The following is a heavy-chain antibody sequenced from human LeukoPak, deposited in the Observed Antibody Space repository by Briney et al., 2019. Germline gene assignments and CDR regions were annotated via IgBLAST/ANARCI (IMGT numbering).Heavy chain of an antibody. CDR2: IYYSGST. CDR1: GGAISSSSYY. V-gene: IGHV4-39*01. CDR3: ARLPNDYDYVWGSYRYTSYYMDV. D-gene: IGHD3-16*02. Sequence: SETLSLTCTVSGGAISSSSYYWGWIRQPPGKGLEWIGSIYYSGSTYYNSSLKSRVTISVDTSKNQFSLKLSSVTAADTAVYYCARLPNDYDYVWGSYRYTSYYMDVWGKGTTVTVSS. J-gene: IGHJ6*03.